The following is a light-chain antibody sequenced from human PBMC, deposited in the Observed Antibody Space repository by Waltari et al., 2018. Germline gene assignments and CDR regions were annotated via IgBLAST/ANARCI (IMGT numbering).Light chain of an antibody. V-gene: IGLV2-11*01. CDR2: DVN. CDR3: CSYAGRATWA. Sequence: QSALTQPRSVSGSPGHSVTISCTGTSSDVGGYDYVSWYQQHPGKAPTLVIYDVNTRPAGVPDRFSGSKSGNTASLTISGLQADDEADYNCCSYAGRATWAFGGGTKLTVL. J-gene: IGLJ3*02. CDR1: SSDVGGYDY.